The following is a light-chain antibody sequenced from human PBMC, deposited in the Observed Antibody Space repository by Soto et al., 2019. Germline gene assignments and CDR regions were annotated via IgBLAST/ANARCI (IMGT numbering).Light chain of an antibody. CDR2: KAS. Sequence: DLQMTQSPSTPPASVEDRVTITCRASQSSSNWSAWYPQKPGKAPKLLTYKASSLESGVPSRFSGSGAGTEFSLTISSLQPDDFGTYYCQQYNSYPWTFGQGTKVEIK. V-gene: IGKV1-5*03. J-gene: IGKJ1*01. CDR3: QQYNSYPWT. CDR1: QSSSNW.